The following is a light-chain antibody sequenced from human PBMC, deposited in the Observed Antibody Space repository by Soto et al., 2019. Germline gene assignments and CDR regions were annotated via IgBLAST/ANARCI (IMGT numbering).Light chain of an antibody. CDR2: EGN. J-gene: IGLJ1*01. CDR1: SSDVGSYNL. V-gene: IGLV2-14*02. CDR3: SSYTSSSTLGV. Sequence: QSALTQPASVSGSPGQSITISCTGTSSDVGSYNLVSWYQQHPGKAPKLMIYEGNKRPSGVSNRFSASKSGNTASLTISGLQAEDEADYYCSSYTSSSTLGVFGTGTKLTVL.